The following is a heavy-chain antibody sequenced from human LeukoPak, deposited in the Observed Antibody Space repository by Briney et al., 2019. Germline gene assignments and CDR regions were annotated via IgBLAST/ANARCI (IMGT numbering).Heavy chain of an antibody. CDR2: SHYSGST. Sequence: PSETLSLTCTVSGGSISRYYWSWIRQPPGKGLEWTGYSHYSGSTNYNPSLKSRVTISVDTSKNQFSLKLSSVTAADTAVYYCARELMYYFDYWGQGTLVTVSS. J-gene: IGHJ4*02. CDR3: ARELMYYFDY. D-gene: IGHD3-16*01. V-gene: IGHV4-59*01. CDR1: GGSISRYY.